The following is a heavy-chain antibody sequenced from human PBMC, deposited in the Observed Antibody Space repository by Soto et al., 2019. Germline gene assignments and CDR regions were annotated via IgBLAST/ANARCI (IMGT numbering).Heavy chain of an antibody. D-gene: IGHD2-15*01. V-gene: IGHV4-34*01. Sequence: QVQLQQWGAGLLKPSETLSLTCAVYGGSFSGYYWSWIRQPPGKGLEWIGEINHSGSTNYNPSLKSRVTISVDTSKNQFSLKLSSVTAADTAVYYFALLPGHCSGGSCYSGPPDAFDIWGQGTMVTVSS. CDR3: ALLPGHCSGGSCYSGPPDAFDI. CDR1: GGSFSGYY. J-gene: IGHJ3*02. CDR2: INHSGST.